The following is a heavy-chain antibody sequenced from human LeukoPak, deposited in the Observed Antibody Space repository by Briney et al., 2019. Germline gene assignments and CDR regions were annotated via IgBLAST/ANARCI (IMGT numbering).Heavy chain of an antibody. Sequence: QSGGSLRLSCAASGFTFSSYEMNWVRQAPGTGLEWVSYISSFGDTTYYADSVKGRFTISRDNADNSLFLQMDRLRAEDTAVYYCARVVRAPEYWGQGTRVIVSS. D-gene: IGHD1-26*01. J-gene: IGHJ4*02. V-gene: IGHV3-48*03. CDR2: ISSFGDTT. CDR3: ARVVRAPEY. CDR1: GFTFSSYE.